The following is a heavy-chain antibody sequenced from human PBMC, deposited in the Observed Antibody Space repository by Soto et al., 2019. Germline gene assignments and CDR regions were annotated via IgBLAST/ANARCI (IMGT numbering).Heavy chain of an antibody. J-gene: IGHJ3*02. CDR2: ISWNSGSI. D-gene: IGHD4-17*01. CDR3: AKDRSYGGGAAFDI. Sequence: EVQLVESGGGLVQPGRSLRLSCAASGFTFDDYAMHWVRQAPGKGLEWVSGISWNSGSIGYADSVKGRFTISRDNAKNSLYLQMNSLRAEDTALYYCAKDRSYGGGAAFDIWGQGTMVTVSS. CDR1: GFTFDDYA. V-gene: IGHV3-9*01.